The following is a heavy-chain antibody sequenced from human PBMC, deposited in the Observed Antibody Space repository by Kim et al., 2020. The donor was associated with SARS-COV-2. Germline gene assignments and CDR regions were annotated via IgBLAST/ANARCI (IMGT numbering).Heavy chain of an antibody. D-gene: IGHD3-10*01. V-gene: IGHV3-23*01. CDR3: AKDLLYVPGRGYFDS. Sequence: ADSVSGRFTISRDNSKNTLFLQMDSLRVDDTAAYYCAKDLLYVPGRGYFDSWGQGVVVTVSS. J-gene: IGHJ4*02.